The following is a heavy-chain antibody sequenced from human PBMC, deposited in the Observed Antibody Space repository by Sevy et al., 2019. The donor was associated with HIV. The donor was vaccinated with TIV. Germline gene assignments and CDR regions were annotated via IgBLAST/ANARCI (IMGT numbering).Heavy chain of an antibody. Sequence: GGSLRLSCAASGFTFSSYWMHWVRQAPGKGLVWVSRINSDGSSTNYADSVKGRFTISRDNAKNTRYLEMNSLRAEDTAGYYCARGGYSSGWYPNWGQGTLVTVSS. V-gene: IGHV3-74*01. CDR1: GFTFSSYW. J-gene: IGHJ4*02. D-gene: IGHD6-19*01. CDR2: INSDGSST. CDR3: ARGGYSSGWYPN.